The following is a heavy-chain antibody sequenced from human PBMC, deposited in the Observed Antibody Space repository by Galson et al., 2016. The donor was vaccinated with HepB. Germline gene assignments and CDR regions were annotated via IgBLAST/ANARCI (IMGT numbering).Heavy chain of an antibody. CDR3: ARTYDRGYSGYGPPFDY. D-gene: IGHD5-12*01. J-gene: IGHJ4*02. V-gene: IGHV3-21*01. CDR1: GFTFSTYS. Sequence: SLRLSCAASGFTFSTYSMNWVRQAPGEGLEWVSSISSSSSYIYYAGSVKGRFTISRDNAKNSLYLQMNSLRAEDTAVYYCARTYDRGYSGYGPPFDYWGQGTLVTVSS. CDR2: ISSSSSYI.